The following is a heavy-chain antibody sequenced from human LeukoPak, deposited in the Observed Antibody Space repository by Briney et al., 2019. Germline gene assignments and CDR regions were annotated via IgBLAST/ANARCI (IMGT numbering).Heavy chain of an antibody. V-gene: IGHV4-59*01. CDR1: GGSISSYY. CDR3: ARGAPVSSLSPWGFDP. Sequence: SETLPLTCTVSGGSISSYYWSWIRQPPGKGLEWIGYIYYSGSTNYNPSLKSRVTISVDTSKDQFSLKLSSVTAADTAVYYCARGAPVSSLSPWGFDPWGQGTLVTVSS. D-gene: IGHD6-6*01. CDR2: IYYSGST. J-gene: IGHJ5*02.